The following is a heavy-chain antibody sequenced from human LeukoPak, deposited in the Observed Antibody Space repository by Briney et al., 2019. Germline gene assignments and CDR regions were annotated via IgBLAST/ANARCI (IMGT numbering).Heavy chain of an antibody. Sequence: PLETLSLTCSVSDDSITMYYWTWIRQPPGKGLEWIGYVDHTGSTNFNPSLNGRVSISRDTTNNLFSLRLRSVTAADTAVYFCARGRVSSSTWYSTFYYYFYMDVWGKGTTVTVSS. CDR1: DDSITMYY. CDR3: ARGRVSSSTWYSTFYYYFYMDV. V-gene: IGHV4-59*01. J-gene: IGHJ6*03. CDR2: VDHTGST. D-gene: IGHD1-1*01.